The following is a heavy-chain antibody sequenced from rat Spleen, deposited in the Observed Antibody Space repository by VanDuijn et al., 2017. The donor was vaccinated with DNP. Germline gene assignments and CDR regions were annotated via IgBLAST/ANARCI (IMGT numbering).Heavy chain of an antibody. V-gene: IGHV5-22*01. CDR1: GFTFSDYN. Sequence: EVKLVESGGGLVQPGKSLKLSCVASGFTFSDYNMAWVRQAPKKGLEWVATISYEGSSTYYGDSVKGRFTISRDNAKSTLYLQMNSLRSEDTATYYCARQSDSGTRGFDFWGPGTMVTVSS. D-gene: IGHD4-3*01. CDR3: ARQSDSGTRGFDF. CDR2: ISYEGSST. J-gene: IGHJ1*01.